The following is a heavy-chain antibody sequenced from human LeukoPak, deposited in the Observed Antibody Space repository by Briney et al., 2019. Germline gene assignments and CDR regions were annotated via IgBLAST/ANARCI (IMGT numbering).Heavy chain of an antibody. V-gene: IGHV3-7*03. CDR2: IKRDGSEK. CDR1: GFSFTTYG. J-gene: IGHJ5*02. Sequence: TGGSLRLSCAASGFSFTTYGMSWVRQAPGKGLEWVANIKRDGSEKYYVDSVKGRFTISRDNAKNSLYLQMNSLRVEDTAFYYCASEPEDQPTGWFDPWGQGTLVTVSS. CDR3: ASEPEDQPTGWFDP. D-gene: IGHD1-14*01.